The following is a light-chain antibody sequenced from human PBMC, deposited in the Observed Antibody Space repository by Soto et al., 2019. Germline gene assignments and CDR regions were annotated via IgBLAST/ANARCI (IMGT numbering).Light chain of an antibody. V-gene: IGKV2-28*01. J-gene: IGKJ1*01. CDR2: LGS. Sequence: DIVMTQSPLSLPVTPGEPASISCRSSQSLLHGNGYNYLDWYLQKPGQSPQLLIYLGSNRASGVPDRFSGSGSGTDFTLKISRVEAEDVGVYYCMQTLQTPVFGQGTKVEIK. CDR1: QSLLHGNGYNY. CDR3: MQTLQTPV.